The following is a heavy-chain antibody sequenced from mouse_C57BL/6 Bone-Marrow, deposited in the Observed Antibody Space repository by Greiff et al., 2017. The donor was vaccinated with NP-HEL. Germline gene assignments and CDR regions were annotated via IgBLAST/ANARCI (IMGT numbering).Heavy chain of an antibody. V-gene: IGHV2-3*01. CDR3: AHYDYDVGDYDMDY. J-gene: IGHJ4*01. CDR2: IWGDGST. Sequence: VKLVESGPGLVAPSQSLSITCTVSGFSLTSYGVSWVRQPPGKGLEWLGVIWGDGSTNYHSALISRLSISKDNSKSQVVLKLNSLRTDDTATYYCAHYDYDVGDYDMDYWGQGTSVTVSS. CDR1: GFSLTSYG. D-gene: IGHD2-4*01.